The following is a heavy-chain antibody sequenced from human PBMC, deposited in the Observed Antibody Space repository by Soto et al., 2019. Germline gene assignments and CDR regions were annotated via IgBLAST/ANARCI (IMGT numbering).Heavy chain of an antibody. CDR3: AKSTSTFGVVIPCNYMDV. CDR2: ISGSGGST. Sequence: SLRLSCAASGFTFSSYAMSWVRQAPGKGLEWVSAISGSGGSTYYADSVKGRFTISRDNSKNTLYLQMNSLRAEDTAVYYCAKSTSTFGVVIPCNYMDVWGKGTTVTVYS. J-gene: IGHJ6*03. CDR1: GFTFSSYA. V-gene: IGHV3-23*01. D-gene: IGHD3-3*01.